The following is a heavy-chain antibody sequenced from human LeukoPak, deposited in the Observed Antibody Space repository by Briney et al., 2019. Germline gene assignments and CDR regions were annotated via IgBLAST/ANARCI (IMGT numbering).Heavy chain of an antibody. J-gene: IGHJ5*02. V-gene: IGHV2-5*02. D-gene: IGHD1-26*01. CDR3: AHRGSGSFGWFDP. CDR2: IYWDDNK. CDR1: GYGLATSGVR. Sequence: SGPTPVNPTQTLALTGTLSGYGLATSGVRVGWIRQSPGKALEWLALIYWDDNKYYSPSLKSRLTITKDTSKNQVVLSMTNMDPVDTATYYCAHRGSGSFGWFDPWGQGTLVTVSS.